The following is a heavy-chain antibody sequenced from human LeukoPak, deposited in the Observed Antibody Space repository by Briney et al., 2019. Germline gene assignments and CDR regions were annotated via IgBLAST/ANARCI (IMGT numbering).Heavy chain of an antibody. CDR1: GGSISSSSYY. CDR2: IYYSGST. V-gene: IGHV4-39*01. J-gene: IGHJ4*02. D-gene: IGHD5-18*01. CDR3: ASVGYSYASSDY. Sequence: SETLSLTCTVPGGSISSSSYYWGWIRQPPGKGLEWIGSIYYSGSTYYNPSLKSRVTISVDTSKNQFSLKLSSVTAADTAVYYCASVGYSYASSDYWGQGTLVTVSS.